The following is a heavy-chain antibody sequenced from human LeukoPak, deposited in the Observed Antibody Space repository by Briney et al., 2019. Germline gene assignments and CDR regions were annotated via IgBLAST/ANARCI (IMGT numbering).Heavy chain of an antibody. CDR2: INPNSGGT. CDR1: GYTFTMYY. D-gene: IGHD3-16*01. Sequence: ASVKVSCKASGYTFTMYYIHWVRQAPGQGLEWMGWINPNSGGTNYAQKFQGRVTMTRDTSISTAYMELSRLRSDDTAVYYCARDADYGDHDFDYWGQGTLVTVSS. CDR3: ARDADYGDHDFDY. J-gene: IGHJ4*02. V-gene: IGHV1-2*02.